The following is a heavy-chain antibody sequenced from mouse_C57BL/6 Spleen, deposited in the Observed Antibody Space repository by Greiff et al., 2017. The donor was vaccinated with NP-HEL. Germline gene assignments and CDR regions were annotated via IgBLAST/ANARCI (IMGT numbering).Heavy chain of an antibody. Sequence: EVQLVESGGDLVKPGGSLKLSCAASGFTFSSYGMSWVRQTPDKRLEWVATISSGGSYTYYPDSVKGRFTISRDNAKNTLYLQMSSLKSEDTDMYYCTREGSWFAYWGQGTLVTVSA. CDR1: GFTFSSYG. CDR2: ISSGGSYT. CDR3: TREGSWFAY. V-gene: IGHV5-6*01. J-gene: IGHJ3*01.